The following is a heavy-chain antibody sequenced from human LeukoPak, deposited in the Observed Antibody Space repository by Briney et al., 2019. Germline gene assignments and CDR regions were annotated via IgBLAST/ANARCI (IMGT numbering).Heavy chain of an antibody. J-gene: IGHJ4*02. CDR3: ARDVGRELGDY. Sequence: SVKVSCKASGYTFTNYTISWVRQAPGQGLEWMGRIIPILGIANYAQKFQGRVTITADKSTSTAYMELSSLRSEDTAVYYCARDVGRELGDYWGQGTLVTVSS. D-gene: IGHD7-27*01. CDR2: IIPILGIA. CDR1: GYTFTNYT. V-gene: IGHV1-69*04.